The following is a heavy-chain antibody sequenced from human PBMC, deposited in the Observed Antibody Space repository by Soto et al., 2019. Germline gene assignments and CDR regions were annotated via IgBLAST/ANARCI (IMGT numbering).Heavy chain of an antibody. V-gene: IGHV3-9*01. D-gene: IGHD2-2*01. CDR3: AKAHCSSTSCQVAY. CDR1: GFTFDDYA. Sequence: GGSLRLSCAASGFTFDDYAMHWVRQAPGKGLEWVSGISWNSGSIGYADSVKGRFTISRDNAKNSLYLQMNSLRAEDTALYYCAKAHCSSTSCQVAYWGQGTLVTVSS. J-gene: IGHJ4*02. CDR2: ISWNSGSI.